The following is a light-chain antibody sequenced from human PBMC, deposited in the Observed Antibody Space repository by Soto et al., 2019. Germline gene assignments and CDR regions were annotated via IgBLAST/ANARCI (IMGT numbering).Light chain of an antibody. CDR3: LQYGSSQP. CDR1: QSVSGR. Sequence: DIQMTQSPSTLSASVGDTVTVTCRARQSVSGRLAWYQQKPGEAPXXXXXDXSALPRGVPSRLRGSGSGTEFTITIRRRYPEDVAVIYYLQYGSSQPVGQGAKV. CDR2: DXS. J-gene: IGKJ1*01. V-gene: IGKV1-5*01.